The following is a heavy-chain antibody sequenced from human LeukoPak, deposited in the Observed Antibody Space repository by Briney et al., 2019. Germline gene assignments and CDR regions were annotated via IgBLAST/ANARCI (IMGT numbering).Heavy chain of an antibody. CDR1: GYTFTSYG. CDR2: ISAYNGNT. J-gene: IGHJ4*02. CDR3: ARGEGTIFGVVPREFDY. V-gene: IGHV1-18*01. Sequence: ASVKVSCKASGYTFTSYGVDWVRQAPGQGLEWLGLISAYNGNTNYAQKLQGRVTMTTDTSTSTAYMELRSLKSDDTAVYYCARGEGTIFGVVPREFDYWGQGTLVTVSS. D-gene: IGHD3-3*01.